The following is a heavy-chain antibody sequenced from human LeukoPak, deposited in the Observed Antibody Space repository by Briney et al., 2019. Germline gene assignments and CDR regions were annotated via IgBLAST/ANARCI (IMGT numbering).Heavy chain of an antibody. CDR3: ARGGVAGLYYFDS. J-gene: IGHJ4*02. D-gene: IGHD6-19*01. Sequence: PGGSLRLSCAASGFIFSRYEMNWVRQAPGKGLEWVSYISSSGDSVYYADSVKGRVTIPRDNAKNSLYLQMYSLRGDDTAMYYCARGGVAGLYYFDSWGQGTLVTISS. CDR2: ISSSGDSV. CDR1: GFIFSRYE. V-gene: IGHV3-48*03.